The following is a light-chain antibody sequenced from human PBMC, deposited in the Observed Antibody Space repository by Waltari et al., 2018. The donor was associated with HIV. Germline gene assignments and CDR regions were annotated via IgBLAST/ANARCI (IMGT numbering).Light chain of an antibody. CDR3: SSYTSRDTFV. CDR2: EVS. Sequence: QSALTQPAAVSGSPGQSITISCTGARGDVCTYNYVSWYPQLPGKAPKLIIYEVSNRPSGLSNRFSGSKSGNTASLTISGLQAEDEGYYYCSSYTSRDTFVFGTGTEVTV. CDR1: RGDVCTYNY. V-gene: IGLV2-14*01. J-gene: IGLJ1*01.